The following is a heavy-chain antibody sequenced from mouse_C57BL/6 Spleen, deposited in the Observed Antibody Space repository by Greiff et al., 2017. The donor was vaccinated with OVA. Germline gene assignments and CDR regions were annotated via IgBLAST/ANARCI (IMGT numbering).Heavy chain of an antibody. Sequence: EVQLQESGPGLVKPSQSLSLTCSVTGYSITSGYYWNWIRQFPGNKLEWMGYISYDGSNNYNPSLKNRISITRDTSKNQFFLKLNSVTTEDTATYYCAREGGYPWYFDVWGTGTTVTVSS. V-gene: IGHV3-6*01. J-gene: IGHJ1*03. CDR3: AREGGYPWYFDV. D-gene: IGHD2-2*01. CDR2: ISYDGSN. CDR1: GYSITSGYY.